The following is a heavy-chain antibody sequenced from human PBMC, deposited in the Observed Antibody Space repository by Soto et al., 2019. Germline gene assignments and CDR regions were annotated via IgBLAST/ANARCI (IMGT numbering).Heavy chain of an antibody. V-gene: IGHV4-34*01. D-gene: IGHD3-3*01. CDR2: INHSGST. CDR1: GGSFSGYY. CDR3: ARITIFGVATFDY. Sequence: SETLSLTCAVYGGSFSGYYWSWIRQPPGKWLEWIGEINHSGSTNYNPALKSRVTISVDTSKNQFSLKLSSVTAADTAVYYCARITIFGVATFDYWGQGXLVTVYS. J-gene: IGHJ4*02.